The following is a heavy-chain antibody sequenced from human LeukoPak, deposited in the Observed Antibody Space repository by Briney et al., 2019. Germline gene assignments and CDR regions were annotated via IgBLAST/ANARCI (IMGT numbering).Heavy chain of an antibody. Sequence: SETLSLTCTVSGGSISSYYWSWIRQPPGKGLEWIGYIYYSGSTNYNPSLKSRVTISVDTSKNQFSLNLSSVTAADTAVYYCARQIGYTGTSYDYFDSWGQGTLATVSS. D-gene: IGHD1-26*01. CDR3: ARQIGYTGTSYDYFDS. J-gene: IGHJ4*02. V-gene: IGHV4-59*08. CDR2: IYYSGST. CDR1: GGSISSYY.